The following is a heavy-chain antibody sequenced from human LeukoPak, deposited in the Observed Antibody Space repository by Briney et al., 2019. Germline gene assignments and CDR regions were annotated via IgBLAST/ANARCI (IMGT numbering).Heavy chain of an antibody. CDR2: IQQDGSEK. Sequence: GGSLRLSCAASRFTLSSYWMSWVRQAPGKGLEWVANIQQDGSEKYYVDSVKVRFTISIDNAKNSLYLQMNSLRAEDTAVYYCARDARVVLDYWGQGTLVTVSS. V-gene: IGHV3-7*01. J-gene: IGHJ4*02. CDR3: ARDARVVLDY. D-gene: IGHD2-2*01. CDR1: RFTLSSYW.